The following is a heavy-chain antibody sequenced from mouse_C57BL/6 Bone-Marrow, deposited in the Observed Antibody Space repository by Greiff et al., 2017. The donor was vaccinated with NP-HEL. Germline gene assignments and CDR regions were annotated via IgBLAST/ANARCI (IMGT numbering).Heavy chain of an antibody. CDR1: GYSLPSDY. Sequence: EVQLQQSGPCLAKPSQTLSLTCSVTGYSLPSDYWNWIRKFPGNKLEYMGYLSYSGSTYYNPSLKSRISLTRDTSKNQYYLQLNSVTTEDTATYYCARSPLWLRRNYYAMDYWGQGTSVTVSS. CDR3: ARSPLWLRRNYYAMDY. D-gene: IGHD2-2*01. V-gene: IGHV3-8*01. CDR2: LSYSGST. J-gene: IGHJ4*01.